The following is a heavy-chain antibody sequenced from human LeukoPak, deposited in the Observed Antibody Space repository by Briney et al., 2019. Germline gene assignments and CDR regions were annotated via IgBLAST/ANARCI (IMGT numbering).Heavy chain of an antibody. J-gene: IGHJ4*02. Sequence: GGSLRLSCAASGFTFSSYAMSWVRQAPGKGLEWVSVISGSGGSTYYADSVKGRITISRDNSENTLYLQMNSLRVEDTAVYYCAKGTDSSGYLPDYWGQGTLVTVSS. CDR1: GFTFSSYA. V-gene: IGHV3-23*01. CDR3: AKGTDSSGYLPDY. CDR2: ISGSGGST. D-gene: IGHD3-22*01.